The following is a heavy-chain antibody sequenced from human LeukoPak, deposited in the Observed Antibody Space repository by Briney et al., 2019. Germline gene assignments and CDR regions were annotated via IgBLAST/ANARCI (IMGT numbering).Heavy chain of an antibody. CDR1: GGSFSGYY. J-gene: IGHJ5*02. D-gene: IGHD6-13*01. CDR2: INHSGST. V-gene: IGHV4-34*01. Sequence: ETSETLSLTCAVYGGSFSGYYWSWIRQPPGKGLEWIGEINHSGSTNYNPSLKSRVTISVDTSKNQFSLKLSSVTAADTAVYYCARGGPRSAAASFDPWGQGTLVTVSS. CDR3: ARGGPRSAAASFDP.